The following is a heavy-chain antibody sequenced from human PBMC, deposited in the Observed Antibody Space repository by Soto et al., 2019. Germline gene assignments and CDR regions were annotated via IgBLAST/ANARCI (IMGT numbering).Heavy chain of an antibody. CDR1: AGSISSSSNY. CDR3: ARYPTGLNWFDP. CDR2: IYFDGTT. J-gene: IGHJ5*02. Sequence: PSETLSLTCTVSAGSISSSSNYRGWIRQPPGKGLEWIGSIYFDGTTHYNPSLKSRVTISVDPSKNQFSLTLSPVTAADTAVYYCARYPTGLNWFDPWGQGTRVTVAS. V-gene: IGHV4-39*01. D-gene: IGHD4-17*01.